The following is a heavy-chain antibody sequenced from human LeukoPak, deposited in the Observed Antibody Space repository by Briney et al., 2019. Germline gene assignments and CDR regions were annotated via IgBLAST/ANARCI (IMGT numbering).Heavy chain of an antibody. D-gene: IGHD6-19*01. J-gene: IGHJ6*03. CDR3: AKDAVTALAGYYYYMDV. CDR2: ISYDGSNK. V-gene: IGHV3-30*04. Sequence: PGGSLRLSCAASGFTFSSYAIHWVRQAPGKGLEWVAVISYDGSNKYYADSVKGRFTISRDNSKNTLYLQMNSLRADDTAVYYCAKDAVTALAGYYYYMDVWGKGTMVTVSS. CDR1: GFTFSSYA.